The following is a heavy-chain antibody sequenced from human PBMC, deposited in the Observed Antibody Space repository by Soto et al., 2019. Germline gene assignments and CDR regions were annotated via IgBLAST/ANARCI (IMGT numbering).Heavy chain of an antibody. CDR1: GFMFSSYD. Sequence: PGGSLRPSFAASGFMFSSYDMHWVRQGTGKVLEWVAAIGTAGDTYYLGSVKGRFTISRENHKKPLTLQINDLTAEDTAVYFCVRGGNESSGISDDDVFDIWGQGTVV. CDR2: IGTAGDT. CDR3: VRGGNESSGISDDDVFDI. J-gene: IGHJ3*02. V-gene: IGHV3-13*01. D-gene: IGHD6-19*01.